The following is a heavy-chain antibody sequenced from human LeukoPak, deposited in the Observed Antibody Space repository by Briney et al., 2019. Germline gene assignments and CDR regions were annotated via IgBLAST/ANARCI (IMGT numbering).Heavy chain of an antibody. Sequence: PSETLSLTCSVSGGSISTYYWSWIRQPPGKGLEYIGYIYYTGITNYNPSLKSRVTISVDTSKNQFSLKLSSVTAADTAVYYCARGSMVRGVIIRDWGQGTLVTVSS. CDR3: ARGSMVRGVIIRD. CDR2: IYYTGIT. CDR1: GGSISTYY. J-gene: IGHJ4*02. V-gene: IGHV4-59*12. D-gene: IGHD3-10*01.